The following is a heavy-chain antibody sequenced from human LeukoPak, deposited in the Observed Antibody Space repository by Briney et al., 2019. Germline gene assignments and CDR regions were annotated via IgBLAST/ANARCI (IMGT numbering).Heavy chain of an antibody. D-gene: IGHD6-13*01. V-gene: IGHV4-59*08. J-gene: IGHJ4*02. CDR2: ISYSGST. CDR1: GASISSYY. CDR3: ARLNIIGSSPVHHFDY. Sequence: PSETLSLTCTVSGASISSYYWSWIRQPPGKGLEWIGYISYSGSTNYNPSLKSRVTISADTSKNQFSLKLRSVTAADTAVYYCARLNIIGSSPVHHFDYWGQGTLVTVSS.